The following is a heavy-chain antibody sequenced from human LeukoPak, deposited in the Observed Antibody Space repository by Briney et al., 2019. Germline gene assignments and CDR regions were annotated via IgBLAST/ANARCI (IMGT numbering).Heavy chain of an antibody. J-gene: IGHJ6*03. CDR3: AKEPRVGTRVAYYMDV. V-gene: IGHV3-30*02. D-gene: IGHD5-24*01. CDR2: IRYDGSNK. CDR1: GFTFSNYG. Sequence: QSGGSRRLSCAASGFTFSNYGMHWVRQAPGKGLEWVAFIRYDGSNKYYVDSVKGRFTISRDNSKNTLYLQMNSLRAEDTAVYYCAKEPRVGTRVAYYMDVWGKGTTVTISS.